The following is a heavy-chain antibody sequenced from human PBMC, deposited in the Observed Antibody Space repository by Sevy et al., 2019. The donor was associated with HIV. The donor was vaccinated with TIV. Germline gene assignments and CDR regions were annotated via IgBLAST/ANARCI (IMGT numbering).Heavy chain of an antibody. J-gene: IGHJ4*01. CDR2: ISSSSDSSRTL. CDR3: AGPDLSGRYFDF. V-gene: IGHV3-48*02. D-gene: IGHD6-19*01. Sequence: GGSLRLSCVASGFTFSSYSMNWVRQAPGKGLEWVSYISSSSDSSRTLYYADSVKGRFSISRDNAKNSVHLQMTSLRDDDAAVYYCAGPDLSGRYFDFWGHGTLVTVSS. CDR1: GFTFSSYS.